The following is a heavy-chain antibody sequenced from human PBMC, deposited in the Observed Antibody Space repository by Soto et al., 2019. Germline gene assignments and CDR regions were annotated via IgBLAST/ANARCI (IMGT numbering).Heavy chain of an antibody. J-gene: IGHJ2*01. CDR1: GGTFSSYA. V-gene: IGHV1-69*12. Sequence: QVQLVQSGAEVKKPGSSVKVSCKASGGTFSSYAISWVRQAPGQGLEWMGGIIPIFGTANYAQKFQGRVTIPADESTSTAYMELSSLRAEDTAVYYCASPPQGANGSYYGWYFDLWGRGTLVTVSS. D-gene: IGHD1-26*01. CDR3: ASPPQGANGSYYGWYFDL. CDR2: IIPIFGTA.